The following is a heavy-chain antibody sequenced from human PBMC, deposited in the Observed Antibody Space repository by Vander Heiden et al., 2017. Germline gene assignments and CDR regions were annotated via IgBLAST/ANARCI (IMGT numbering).Heavy chain of an antibody. CDR3: ARDRLFVVGPAGDY. D-gene: IGHD2-21*01. CDR2: INQDGSEK. Sequence: DVQLVESGGVFVQPGGSLRLSCSASGFTFSCYCMSWVRQAPGKGLEWVANINQDGSEKYYVDSVRGRFTTSRDNAKNSLYLQMNSLRAEDTAVYYCARDRLFVVGPAGDYWGQGTLGTVSS. CDR1: GFTFSCYC. J-gene: IGHJ4*02. V-gene: IGHV3-7*01.